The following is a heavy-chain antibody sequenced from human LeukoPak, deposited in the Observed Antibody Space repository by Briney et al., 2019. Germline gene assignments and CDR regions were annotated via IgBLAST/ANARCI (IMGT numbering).Heavy chain of an antibody. J-gene: IGHJ4*02. CDR1: GFTFSSHW. CDR2: INQGEGEK. V-gene: IGHV3-7*03. D-gene: IGHD1-26*01. Sequence: GGSLRLSCVDSGFTFSSHWMSWVRQAPGKGLEWVANINQGEGEKYYVDSVKGRFTISRDNAKKSLFLQMNSLRAEDTAVYYCARDYVGATTPYFDYWGQGTLVTVSS. CDR3: ARDYVGATTPYFDY.